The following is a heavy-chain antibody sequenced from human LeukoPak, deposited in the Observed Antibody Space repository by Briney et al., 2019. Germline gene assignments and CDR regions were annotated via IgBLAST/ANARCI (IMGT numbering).Heavy chain of an antibody. J-gene: IGHJ4*02. V-gene: IGHV4-39*01. Sequence: PSETLSLTCTVSGGSIIGSTSYWGWIRQPPGKGLDWIGIINYSGSTYYNPSLRSRVTISVDTSKNQFSLKLNSVTASDTAVYYCARGYDYWGQGTQVTVSS. CDR2: INYSGST. CDR1: GGSIIGSTSY. CDR3: ARGYDY. D-gene: IGHD3-22*01.